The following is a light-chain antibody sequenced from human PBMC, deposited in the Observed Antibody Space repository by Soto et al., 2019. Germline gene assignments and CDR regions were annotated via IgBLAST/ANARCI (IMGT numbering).Light chain of an antibody. Sequence: VFTHSPDSLSASLRCSSTNNCKSMQTDLYSSNNKNYLAWYQQKPGQPPKLLIYWASTRESGVTERFSGSGSGQDFTLTLSSLQAEDVAVYYCQQYYSTPLTFGGGTKVDIK. J-gene: IGKJ4*01. CDR1: QTDLYSSNNKNY. CDR2: WAS. V-gene: IGKV4-1*01. CDR3: QQYYSTPLT.